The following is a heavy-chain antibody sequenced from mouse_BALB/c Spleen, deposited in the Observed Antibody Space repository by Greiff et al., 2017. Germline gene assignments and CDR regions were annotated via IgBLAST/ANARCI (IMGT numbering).Heavy chain of an antibody. V-gene: IGHV5-12-1*01. D-gene: IGHD4-1*01. CDR1: GFAFSSYD. Sequence: EVQRVESGGGLVKPGGSLKLSCAASGFAFSSYDMSWVRQTPEKRLEWVAYISSGGGSTYYPDTVKGRFTISRDNAKNTLYLQMSSLKSEDTAMYYCARRELGFAYWGQGTLVTVSA. CDR2: ISSGGGST. CDR3: ARRELGFAY. J-gene: IGHJ3*01.